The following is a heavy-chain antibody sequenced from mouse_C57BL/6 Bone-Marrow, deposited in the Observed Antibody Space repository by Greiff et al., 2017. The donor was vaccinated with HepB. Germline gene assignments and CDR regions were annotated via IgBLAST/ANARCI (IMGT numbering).Heavy chain of an antibody. V-gene: IGHV1-82*01. J-gene: IGHJ2*01. CDR2: IYPGDGDT. Sequence: VKLMESGPELVKPGASVKISCKASGYAFSSSWMNWVKQRPGKGLEWIGRIYPGDGDTNYNGKFKGKATLTADKSSSTAYMQLSSLTSEDSAVYFCATLPSRNYFDYWGQGTTLTVSS. CDR1: GYAFSSSW. CDR3: ATLPSRNYFDY.